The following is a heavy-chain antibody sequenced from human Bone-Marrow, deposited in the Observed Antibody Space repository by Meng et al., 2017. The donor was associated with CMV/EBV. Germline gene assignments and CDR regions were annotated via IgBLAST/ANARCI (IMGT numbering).Heavy chain of an antibody. CDR1: GFTFSTYA. V-gene: IGHV3-23*03. Sequence: GESLKISCAAFGFTFSTYAMSWVRQAPGKGLEWVSIIYNAGRSTYYADSVRDRFTISRDNSKNTLYLQMNSLRVEDTAVYYCAKHSGGYCSSNSCTIDYWGQGTLVTVSS. D-gene: IGHD2-2*01. J-gene: IGHJ4*02. CDR2: IYNAGRST. CDR3: AKHSGGYCSSNSCTIDY.